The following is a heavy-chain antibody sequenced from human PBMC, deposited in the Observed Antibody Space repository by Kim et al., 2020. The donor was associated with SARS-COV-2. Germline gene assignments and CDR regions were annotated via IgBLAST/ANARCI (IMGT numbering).Heavy chain of an antibody. Sequence: AQKFQGRVTMTRDTSTSTVYMELSSLRSEDTAVYYCARDWTTVTPCAFDIWGQGTMVTVSS. D-gene: IGHD4-17*01. J-gene: IGHJ3*02. V-gene: IGHV1-46*01. CDR3: ARDWTTVTPCAFDI.